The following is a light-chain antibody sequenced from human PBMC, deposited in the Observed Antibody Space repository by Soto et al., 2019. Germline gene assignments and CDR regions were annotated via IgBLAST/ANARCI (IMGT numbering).Light chain of an antibody. V-gene: IGKV1-39*01. J-gene: IGKJ5*01. CDR2: AAS. CDR3: PQYDNLPIT. CDR1: QSIRNY. Sequence: DIQMTQSPSSLSASVGDRVTITSRESQSIRNYLNWYQQKRGKAPKVXIYAASSLQSGVPSRCICSGAGTDCTLPISSLQPEDVATCYCPQYDNLPITFCQGTRLENK.